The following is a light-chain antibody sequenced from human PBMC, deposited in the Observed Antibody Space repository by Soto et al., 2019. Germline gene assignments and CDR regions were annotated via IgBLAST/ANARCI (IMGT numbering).Light chain of an antibody. J-gene: IGKJ1*01. CDR3: QQYSSDPWT. V-gene: IGKV1-5*03. CDR1: QSIGDW. Sequence: DIQMPQSPSTLSASVGDRVTITCRASQSIGDWLAWFQQKPGKAPNLLIYQASSLESGVPSRFSGTESGTEFTLTISSLQPDDSATYYCQQYSSDPWTFGQGTKVDVK. CDR2: QAS.